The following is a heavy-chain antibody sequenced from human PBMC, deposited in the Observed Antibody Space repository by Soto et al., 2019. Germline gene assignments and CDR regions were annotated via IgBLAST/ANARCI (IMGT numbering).Heavy chain of an antibody. CDR3: ALEYYDTSGNYYCLGP. CDR2: INTNTGNP. V-gene: IGHV7-4-1*01. J-gene: IGHJ5*02. Sequence: ASVKVSCKASGYTFTSYAMNWVRQAPGQGLEWMGWINTNTGNPTYAQGFTGRFVFSLDTSVSTAYLQICSLKAEDTAVYYCALEYYDTSGNYYCLGPWRRETLVTVSS. CDR1: GYTFTSYA. D-gene: IGHD3-22*01.